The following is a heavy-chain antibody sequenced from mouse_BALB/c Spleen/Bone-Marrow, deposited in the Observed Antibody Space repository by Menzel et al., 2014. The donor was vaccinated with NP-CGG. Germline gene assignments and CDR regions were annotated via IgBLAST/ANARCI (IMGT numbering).Heavy chain of an antibody. J-gene: IGHJ2*01. V-gene: IGHV1-14*01. CDR2: INPYNDVT. Sequence: EVQLQQSGPELVKPGTSVKMSCKASGYIFTSYVMDWVKQKPGQGLEWIGYINPYNDVTNYNEKFKGKATLTSDKSSSTAYMEVSSLTSEDSAVYYCAREGWLLRFDYWGQGTTHTVSS. CDR3: AREGWLLRFDY. CDR1: GYIFTSYV. D-gene: IGHD2-3*01.